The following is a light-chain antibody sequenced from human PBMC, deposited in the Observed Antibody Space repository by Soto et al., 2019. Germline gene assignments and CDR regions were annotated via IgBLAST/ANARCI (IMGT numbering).Light chain of an antibody. CDR2: GAS. CDR1: QRVSSN. CDR3: QQYNNWRHT. J-gene: IGKJ2*01. V-gene: IGKV3-15*01. Sequence: EIVMTQSPATLSVSPGERATLSCRASQRVSSNLAWYQQKPGQAPRLLIYGASTRATGIPARFSGSGSGTEFTLTISSLQSEDFAVYYCQQYNNWRHTFGQGTKLEIK.